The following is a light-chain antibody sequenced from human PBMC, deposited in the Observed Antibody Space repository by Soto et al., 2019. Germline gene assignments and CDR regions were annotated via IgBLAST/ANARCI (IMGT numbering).Light chain of an antibody. CDR1: SGHSSYA. V-gene: IGLV4-69*01. Sequence: QPVLTQSPSASASLGASVKLTCTLSSGHSSYAIAWHQQQPETGPRYLMKLNSDGSHNKGDGIPDRFSGSSSGAERYLTISSLQSEDEADYYCQTWDTRFSVVFGGGTKLTVL. CDR3: QTWDTRFSVV. CDR2: LNSDGSH. J-gene: IGLJ2*01.